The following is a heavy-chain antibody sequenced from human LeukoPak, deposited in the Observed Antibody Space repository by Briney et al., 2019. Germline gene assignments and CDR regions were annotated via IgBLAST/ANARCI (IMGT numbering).Heavy chain of an antibody. CDR3: ARDLRRYYFDY. V-gene: IGHV4-34*01. J-gene: IGHJ4*02. CDR2: IYYSGST. CDR1: GGSFSGYY. Sequence: SETLSLTCAVYGGSFSGYYWSWIRQPPGKGLEWIGSIYYSGSTYYNPSLKSRVTISVDTSKNQFSLKLSSVTAADTAVYYCARDLRRYYFDYWGQGTLVTVSS.